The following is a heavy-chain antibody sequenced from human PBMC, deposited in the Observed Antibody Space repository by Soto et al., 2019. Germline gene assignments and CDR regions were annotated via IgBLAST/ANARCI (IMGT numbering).Heavy chain of an antibody. D-gene: IGHD3-3*01. J-gene: IGHJ3*01. CDR1: GESLSASTYY. CDR3: SRHGVNSPFRF. Sequence: SETLCVRYIVSGESLSASTYYWGWVRQPPGEGLEWIGSIYYDTTTYSNPSLKSRVSLSVDTSRNQFSLKLTSVTAADTAVYYCSRHGVNSPFRFWGQGTMVTVSS. CDR2: IYYDTTT. V-gene: IGHV4-39*01.